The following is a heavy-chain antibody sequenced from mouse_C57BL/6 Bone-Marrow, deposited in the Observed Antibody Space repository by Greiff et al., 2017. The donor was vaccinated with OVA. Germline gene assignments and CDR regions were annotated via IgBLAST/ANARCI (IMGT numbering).Heavy chain of an antibody. CDR1: GYTFTDYY. V-gene: IGHV1-26*01. J-gene: IGHJ4*01. CDR2: INPNNGGT. CDR3: AKEEDNYAMDY. Sequence: VQLQQSGPELVKPGASVKISCKASGYTFTDYYMNWVKQSQGKSLEWIGDINPNNGGTSYNQKFKGKATLTVDKSSSTAYMELRSLTSEDSAVDYCAKEEDNYAMDYWGQGTSVTVSS.